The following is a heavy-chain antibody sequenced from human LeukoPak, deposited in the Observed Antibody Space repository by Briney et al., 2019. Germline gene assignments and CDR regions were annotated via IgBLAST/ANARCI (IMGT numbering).Heavy chain of an antibody. CDR2: IIPIFGTA. Sequence: SVKVSCKASGYTFTSYGISWVRQAPGQGLEWMGGIIPIFGTANYAQKFQGRVTITADESTSTAYMELSSLRSEDTAVYYCARDPHVIVDYGDYVAYYYGMDVWGQGTTVTVSS. J-gene: IGHJ6*02. V-gene: IGHV1-69*13. D-gene: IGHD4-17*01. CDR3: ARDPHVIVDYGDYVAYYYGMDV. CDR1: GYTFTSYG.